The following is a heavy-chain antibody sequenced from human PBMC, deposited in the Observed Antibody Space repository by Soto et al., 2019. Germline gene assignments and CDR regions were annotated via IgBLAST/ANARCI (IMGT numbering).Heavy chain of an antibody. V-gene: IGHV3-11*01. Sequence: QVQLVESGGGLVKPGGSLRLSCAASGFTFSDYYMSWIRQAPGKGLEWVSYISRSGSTIYYEDSVKGRFTISRVNAKNSLYLQMNSLRAEDTAVYYCARAGAYDFWSGYNLPFDYWGQGTLVTVSS. CDR1: GFTFSDYY. CDR2: ISRSGSTI. J-gene: IGHJ4*02. CDR3: ARAGAYDFWSGYNLPFDY. D-gene: IGHD3-3*01.